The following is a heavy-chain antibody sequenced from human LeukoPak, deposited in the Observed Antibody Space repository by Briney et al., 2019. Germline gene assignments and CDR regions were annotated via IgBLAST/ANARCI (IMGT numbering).Heavy chain of an antibody. V-gene: IGHV1-18*01. Sequence: GASVRVSCRASGYTFHTYDITWVRQAPGQGLEWMGWIRSQNGATNYAQKLQGRVTMTTDASTSTVYMELRSLRPDDTAVYYCARVGRSGSPGAFDIWGQGTMVIVSA. J-gene: IGHJ3*02. D-gene: IGHD1-26*01. CDR3: ARVGRSGSPGAFDI. CDR2: IRSQNGAT. CDR1: GYTFHTYD.